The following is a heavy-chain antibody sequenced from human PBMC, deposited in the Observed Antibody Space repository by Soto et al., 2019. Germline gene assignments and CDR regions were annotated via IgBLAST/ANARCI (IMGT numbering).Heavy chain of an antibody. D-gene: IGHD3-22*01. CDR1: GYTLTELS. CDR3: ATPYGGSGYYYFLLDY. J-gene: IGHJ4*02. Sequence: ASVKVSCKVSGYTLTELSMHWVRQAPGKGLEWMGGFDPEDGETIYAQKFQGRVTMTEDTSTDTAYMELSSLRSEDTTVYYCATPYGGSGYYYFLLDYWGQGTLVTVSS. V-gene: IGHV1-24*01. CDR2: FDPEDGET.